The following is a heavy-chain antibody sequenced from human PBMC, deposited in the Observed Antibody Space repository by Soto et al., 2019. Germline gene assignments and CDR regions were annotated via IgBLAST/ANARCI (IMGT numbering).Heavy chain of an antibody. Sequence: QLQLVEPGSGLVRPSQALSLSCNVSGGSLSSGGCSWAWVRLPTGKGLEWIGYIFDTGKTYFSASLKSRLSMSVDTSRNQFSMQLASVTAADTALYYCACLNGYNRYFDHWGRGTLVTVS. CDR2: IFDTGKT. J-gene: IGHJ2*01. CDR1: GGSLSSGGCS. CDR3: ACLNGYNRYFDH. V-gene: IGHV4-30-2*01. D-gene: IGHD5-12*01.